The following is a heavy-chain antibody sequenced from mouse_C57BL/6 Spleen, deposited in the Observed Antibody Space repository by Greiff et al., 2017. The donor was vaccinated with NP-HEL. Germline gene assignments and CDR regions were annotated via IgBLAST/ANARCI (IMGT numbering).Heavy chain of an antibody. CDR2: IYPGDGDT. D-gene: IGHD1-1*01. J-gene: IGHJ2*01. CDR1: GYAFSSSW. CDR3: AREAYYYGRDY. V-gene: IGHV1-82*01. Sequence: QVQLKESGPELVKPGASVKISCKASGYAFSSSWMNWVKQRPGTGLEWIGRIYPGDGDTNYNGKFKGKATLTADKSSSTAYMQLSSLTSEDSAVYFCAREAYYYGRDYWGQGTTLTVSS.